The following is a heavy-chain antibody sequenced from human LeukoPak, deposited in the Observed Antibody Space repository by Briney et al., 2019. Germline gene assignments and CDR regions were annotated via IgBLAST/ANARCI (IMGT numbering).Heavy chain of an antibody. CDR3: ARTFSGTAWYYYGMDV. Sequence: PGGSLRLSCAASGFTFSDYGMHWVRQAPGKGLEWVAVRSYDGSSKYYAESVKGRFTISRDNSKNTLYLQMNSLRGEDTAVYYCARTFSGTAWYYYGMDVWGQGTSVTVSS. J-gene: IGHJ6*02. CDR2: RSYDGSSK. D-gene: IGHD1-26*01. V-gene: IGHV3-30*03. CDR1: GFTFSDYG.